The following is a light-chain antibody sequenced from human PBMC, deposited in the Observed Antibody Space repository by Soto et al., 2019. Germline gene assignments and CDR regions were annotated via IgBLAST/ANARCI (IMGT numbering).Light chain of an antibody. CDR3: SSYASGSSHVV. V-gene: IGLV2-14*03. CDR1: SSDIGGYDY. J-gene: IGLJ2*01. Sequence: QSALTQPASVSGSPGQSITLSCTGTSSDIGGYDYVSWYQRHPGKAPKLIIYDVNNRPSGVSNRFSGSKSGNTASLTISGHHADDEADYCCSSYASGSSHVVFGSGTKLTVL. CDR2: DVN.